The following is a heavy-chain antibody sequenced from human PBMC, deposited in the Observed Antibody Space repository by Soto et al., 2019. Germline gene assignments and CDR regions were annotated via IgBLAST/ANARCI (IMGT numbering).Heavy chain of an antibody. CDR3: ARGTALIYGDYPGAGYFDF. CDR2: VHYSGTT. J-gene: IGHJ4*02. V-gene: IGHV4-59*01. CDR1: GGSISSYN. D-gene: IGHD4-17*01. Sequence: PSETLSLTCTVSGGSISSYNWRWIRQSPGRGLEWIGYVHYSGTTNYNPSLKSRVAMSLDSSKRQFSLTLNSVTAADTAVYYCARGTALIYGDYPGAGYFDFWGQGIQVTVSS.